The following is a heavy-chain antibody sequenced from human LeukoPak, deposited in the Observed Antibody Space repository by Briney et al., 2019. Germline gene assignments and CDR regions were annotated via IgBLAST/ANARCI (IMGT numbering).Heavy chain of an antibody. Sequence: GGSLRLSCAASGFTFSSYEMNWVRQAPGKGLEWVSYICGGATTIYYAASVKGRFTISRDNAKNSLSLQMNSLRAEDTAVYYCARGIQLWRGGYWFDPWGQGTLVTVSS. V-gene: IGHV3-48*03. CDR3: ARGIQLWRGGYWFDP. D-gene: IGHD5-18*01. CDR1: GFTFSSYE. CDR2: ICGGATTI. J-gene: IGHJ5*02.